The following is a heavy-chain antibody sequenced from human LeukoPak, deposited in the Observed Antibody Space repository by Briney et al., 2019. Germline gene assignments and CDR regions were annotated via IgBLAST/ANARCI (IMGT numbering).Heavy chain of an antibody. CDR1: GGTFNSYA. Sequence: SXXVSCKASGGTFNSYAISWVRQAPGEGVEWMGRIIPIFGTANYAQKFQGRVTITTAESTSTAYMELSSLRSEDTAVYYCARVSDTAMAHDYWGQGTLVTVSS. J-gene: IGHJ4*02. D-gene: IGHD5-18*01. CDR3: ARVSDTAMAHDY. V-gene: IGHV1-69*05. CDR2: IIPIFGTA.